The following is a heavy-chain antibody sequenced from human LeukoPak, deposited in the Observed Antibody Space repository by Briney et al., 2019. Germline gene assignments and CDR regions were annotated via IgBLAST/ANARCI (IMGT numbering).Heavy chain of an antibody. V-gene: IGHV4-59*01. CDR1: GGSISSYY. Sequence: PSETLSLTCTVSGGSISSYYWSWIRQPPGKGLEWIGYIYYSGSTNYNPSLKSRVTISVDTSKNQFSLKLSSVTAADTAVYYCARPTVTTSSYYYGMDVWGQGTTVTVSS. D-gene: IGHD4-17*01. CDR3: ARPTVTTSSYYYGMDV. J-gene: IGHJ6*02. CDR2: IYYSGST.